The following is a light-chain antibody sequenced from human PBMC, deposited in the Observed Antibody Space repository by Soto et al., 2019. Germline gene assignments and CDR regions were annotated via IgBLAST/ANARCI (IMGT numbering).Light chain of an antibody. CDR1: SSNIGAGYD. V-gene: IGLV1-40*01. J-gene: IGLJ3*02. CDR2: GNS. Sequence: QSVLTQPPSVSGAPGQRVTISCTWSSSNIGAGYDVHWYQQLPGTAPKLLIYGNSNRPSWVPDRFSGSKSGTSASLAITGLQAEDEADYYCQSYDSSLRGWVFGGGTKLTVL. CDR3: QSYDSSLRGWV.